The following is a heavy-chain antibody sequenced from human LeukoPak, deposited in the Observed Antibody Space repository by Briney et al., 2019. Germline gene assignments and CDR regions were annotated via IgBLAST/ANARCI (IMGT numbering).Heavy chain of an antibody. V-gene: IGHV3-74*01. Sequence: GGSLRLSCAASGFTFTRYWMHWVRHVPGKGLVWVSRINNDGSSTNYADSVKGRFTISRDNAKNSLYLQMNSLRAEDTAVYYCARVSSSVAGNLYYYMDVWGKGTTVTVSS. CDR3: ARVSSSVAGNLYYYMDV. D-gene: IGHD6-19*01. CDR1: GFTFTRYW. J-gene: IGHJ6*03. CDR2: INNDGSST.